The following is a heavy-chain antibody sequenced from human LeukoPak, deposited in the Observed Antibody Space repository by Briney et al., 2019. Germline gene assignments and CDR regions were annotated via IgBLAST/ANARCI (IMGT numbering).Heavy chain of an antibody. CDR3: ARDRVLLWFGEEYYFDY. V-gene: IGHV3-7*01. CDR2: IKQDGSEK. CDR1: GFTFSSYS. J-gene: IGHJ4*02. Sequence: PGRSLRLSCAASGFTFSSYSMNGVRQAPGEGREWVANIKQDGSEKYYVDSVKGGFTISRDNAKNSLYLQMNSLRAEDTAVYYCARDRVLLWFGEEYYFDYWGQETLVTVSS. D-gene: IGHD3-10*01.